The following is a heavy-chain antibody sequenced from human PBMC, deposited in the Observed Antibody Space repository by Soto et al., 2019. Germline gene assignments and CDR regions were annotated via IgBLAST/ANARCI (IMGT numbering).Heavy chain of an antibody. CDR2: IRDRAYDYAT. V-gene: IGHV3-73*01. J-gene: IGHJ4*02. D-gene: IGHD3-16*02. Sequence: EVLLVESGGGLVQPGGSLKLSCAASGFVFKDSSIHWVRQASGKGLEWVGRIRDRAYDYATAYAASVTGRFTISRDDSTNTAYLQMNSLETEDTAVYYCTRFISAAQDYWGQGTLVTVSS. CDR1: GFVFKDSS. CDR3: TRFISAAQDY.